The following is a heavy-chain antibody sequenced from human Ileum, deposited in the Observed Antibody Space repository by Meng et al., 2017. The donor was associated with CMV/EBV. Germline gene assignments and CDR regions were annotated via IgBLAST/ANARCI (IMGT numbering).Heavy chain of an antibody. D-gene: IGHD6-19*01. J-gene: IGHJ4*02. V-gene: IGHV4-4*07. Sequence: QVRLQESGPGLVKPSETLSLTCTVSGDSISSNFWSWIRQPDGPGLEWIGRIYSSGSTFYNPSLNSRVTMSVETSKNQFSLSLASVTAADTAIYFCAREESVGIAVTGTFDYWGQGILVTVSS. CDR1: GDSISSNF. CDR3: AREESVGIAVTGTFDY. CDR2: IYSSGST.